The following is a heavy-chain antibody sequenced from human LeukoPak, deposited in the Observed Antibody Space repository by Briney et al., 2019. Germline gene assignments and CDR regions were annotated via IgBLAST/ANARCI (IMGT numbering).Heavy chain of an antibody. D-gene: IGHD4-17*01. V-gene: IGHV1-24*01. CDR3: AKPLFATVTTQGASDV. Sequence: ASVKVSCKVSGYTLTELSMHWVRQAPGKGLEWMGGFDPEDGETIYAQKFQGRVTMTEDTSTDTAYMELSSLRSEDTAVYYCAKPLFATVTTQGASDVWGKGTTVTVSS. CDR2: FDPEDGET. CDR1: GYTLTELS. J-gene: IGHJ6*04.